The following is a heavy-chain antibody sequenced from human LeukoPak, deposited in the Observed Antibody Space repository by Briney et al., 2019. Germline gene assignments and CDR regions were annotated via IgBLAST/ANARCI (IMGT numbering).Heavy chain of an antibody. CDR1: GFTFSSYS. J-gene: IGHJ6*03. CDR2: ISSSSSTI. V-gene: IGHV3-48*01. CDR3: AREGQWLVSGYYYYMDV. D-gene: IGHD6-19*01. Sequence: GGSLRLSCAASGFTFSSYSMNRVRQAPGKGLEWVSYISSSSSTIYYADSVKGRFTISRDNAKNSLYLQMNSLRAEDTAVYYCAREGQWLVSGYYYYMDVWGKGTTVTVSS.